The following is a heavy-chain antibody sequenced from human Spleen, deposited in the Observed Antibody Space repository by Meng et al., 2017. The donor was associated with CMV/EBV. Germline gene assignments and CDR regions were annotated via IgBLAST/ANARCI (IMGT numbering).Heavy chain of an antibody. V-gene: IGHV1-69*10. CDR1: GGTFSSYA. D-gene: IGHD1-1*01. CDR2: IIPIFGIA. CDR3: ARGLGGTTDAFDI. J-gene: IGHJ3*02. Sequence: SVKVSCKASGGTFSSYAISWVRQAPGQGLEWMGGIIPIFGIANYAQKFQGRVTITADKSTSTAYMELSSLRSEDTAVYYCARGLGGTTDAFDIWGQGTMVTVSS.